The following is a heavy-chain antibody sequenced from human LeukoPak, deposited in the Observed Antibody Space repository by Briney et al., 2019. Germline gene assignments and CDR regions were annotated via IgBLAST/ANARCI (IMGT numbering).Heavy chain of an antibody. CDR1: GFTFDDYA. Sequence: PGGSLRLSCEASGFTFDDYAMSWVRQAPGKGLDWVSAISGTGGTTYYADSVKGRFTISRDNSKNTLYLQMNSLRAEDTAVYYCAGGPSYYYDSRWFDPWGQGTLVTVSS. V-gene: IGHV3-23*01. CDR2: ISGTGGTT. D-gene: IGHD3-22*01. CDR3: AGGPSYYYDSRWFDP. J-gene: IGHJ5*02.